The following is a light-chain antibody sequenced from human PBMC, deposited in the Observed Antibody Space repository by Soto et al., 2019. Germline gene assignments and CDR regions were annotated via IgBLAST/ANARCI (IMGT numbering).Light chain of an antibody. J-gene: IGKJ1*01. Sequence: EIVLTQSPGTLSLSPGERVTLSCRASQSVNSNYLVWYQQRPGQAPRLLIYGASSRATGIPDRFSGSGSGTDFTLTISRLEPEDFAVYYFQQYGSSPQTFGQGTKVEL. CDR1: QSVNSNY. CDR2: GAS. V-gene: IGKV3-20*01. CDR3: QQYGSSPQT.